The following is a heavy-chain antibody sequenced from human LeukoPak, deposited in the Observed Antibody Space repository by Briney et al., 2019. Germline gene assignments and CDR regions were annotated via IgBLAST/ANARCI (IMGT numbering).Heavy chain of an antibody. J-gene: IGHJ4*02. CDR2: ISYDGSNK. Sequence: PGGSLRLSCAAPGFTFSSYAMHWVRQAPGKGLEWVAVISYDGSNKYYADSVKGRFTISRDNSKNTLYLQMNSLRAEDTAVYYCAREGEGVVPAACFDYWGQGTLVTVSS. V-gene: IGHV3-30-3*01. D-gene: IGHD2-2*01. CDR1: GFTFSSYA. CDR3: AREGEGVVPAACFDY.